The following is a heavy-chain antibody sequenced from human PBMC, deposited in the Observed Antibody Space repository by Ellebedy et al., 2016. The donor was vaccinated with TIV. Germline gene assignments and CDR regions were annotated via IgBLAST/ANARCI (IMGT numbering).Heavy chain of an antibody. D-gene: IGHD6-25*01. CDR3: ANYKNTGGSGWLSDAFDV. J-gene: IGHJ3*01. V-gene: IGHV3-23*01. Sequence: PGGSLRLSCEASGFTFNTYAMSWVRQAPGKGLEWVATIGGSGDEIHYADSVRGRFSISRDNFKNTLCLQMNSLRAEDTAVYYCANYKNTGGSGWLSDAFDVWGQGTMVTVSS. CDR1: GFTFNTYA. CDR2: IGGSGDEI.